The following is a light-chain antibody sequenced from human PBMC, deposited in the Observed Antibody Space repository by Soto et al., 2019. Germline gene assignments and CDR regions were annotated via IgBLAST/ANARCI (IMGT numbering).Light chain of an antibody. CDR3: QQYGSPPTT. Sequence: EIVLTQSPGTLSLSPGERATLSCRASQSVSSSYLAWYHQKPGQAPRLLIYGASSRATGIPDRFSGSGSGTDFTLTISRLEPEDFAVYYCQQYGSPPTTFGQGTKVEIK. J-gene: IGKJ1*01. CDR2: GAS. V-gene: IGKV3-20*01. CDR1: QSVSSSY.